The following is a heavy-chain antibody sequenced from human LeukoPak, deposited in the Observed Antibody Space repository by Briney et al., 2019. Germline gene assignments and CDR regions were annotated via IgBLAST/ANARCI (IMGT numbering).Heavy chain of an antibody. J-gene: IGHJ6*02. CDR3: AAEGYYYGSGSYQDYYYYYGMDV. V-gene: IGHV1-18*01. Sequence: ASVKVSCKASGYTFTSYGISWVRQAPGQGLEWMGWISAYNGNTNYAQKLQGRVTMTTDTSTSTAYMELRSLRSDDTAVYYCAAEGYYYGSGSYQDYYYYYGMDVWGQGTTVTVSS. CDR2: ISAYNGNT. CDR1: GYTFTSYG. D-gene: IGHD3-10*01.